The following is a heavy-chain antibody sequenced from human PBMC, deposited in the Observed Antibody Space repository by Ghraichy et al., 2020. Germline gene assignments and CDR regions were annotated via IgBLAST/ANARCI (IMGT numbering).Heavy chain of an antibody. J-gene: IGHJ4*02. CDR3: ARGPRITMIVVVIPYFDY. CDR1: GGSFSGYY. V-gene: IGHV4-34*01. Sequence: SETLSLTCAVYGGSFSGYYWSWIRQPPGKGLEWIGEINHSGSTNYNPSLKSRVTISVDTSKNQFSLKLSSVTAADTAGYYCARGPRITMIVVVIPYFDYWGQGTLVTVSS. CDR2: INHSGST. D-gene: IGHD3-22*01.